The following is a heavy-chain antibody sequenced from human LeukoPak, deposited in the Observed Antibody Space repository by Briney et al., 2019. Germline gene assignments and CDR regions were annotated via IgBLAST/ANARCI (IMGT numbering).Heavy chain of an antibody. D-gene: IGHD3-10*01. CDR3: AKELGGSGSKWFDA. V-gene: IGHV4-30-4*01. Sequence: SRTLCLTCTVSGGSISSGAYYWSWIRQPPGKGLEWIVYIYYSGSTYYNPSLKSRFTISVDTSKNQFFLKLSSVSAEDTAVYYCAKELGGSGSKWFDAWGQGTLVTVSS. CDR2: IYYSGST. CDR1: GGSISSGAYY. J-gene: IGHJ5*02.